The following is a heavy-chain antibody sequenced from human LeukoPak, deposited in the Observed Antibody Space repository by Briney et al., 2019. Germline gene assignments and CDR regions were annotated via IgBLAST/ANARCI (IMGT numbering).Heavy chain of an antibody. CDR1: GGSFSGYY. D-gene: IGHD3-3*01. Sequence: PSETLSLTCAVYGGSFSGYYWSWIRQPPGKGLEWIGEINHSGSTNYNPSLKSLVTISVDTSKNQFSLKLSSVTAADTAVYYCARVGVYDFWSGYYPNNWFDPWGQGTLVTVS. V-gene: IGHV4-34*01. CDR3: ARVGVYDFWSGYYPNNWFDP. CDR2: INHSGST. J-gene: IGHJ5*02.